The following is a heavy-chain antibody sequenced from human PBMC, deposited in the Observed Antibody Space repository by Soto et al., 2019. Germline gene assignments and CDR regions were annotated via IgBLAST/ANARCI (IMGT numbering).Heavy chain of an antibody. J-gene: IGHJ4*02. CDR2: ISSSSYI. D-gene: IGHD6-13*01. CDR3: ARDGSSLEIDY. CDR1: GFTFSSYS. V-gene: IGHV3-21*01. Sequence: GGSLRLSCAASGFTFSSYSMNWVRQAPGKGLEWASSISSSSYIYYADSVKGRFTISRDNAKNSLYLQMNSLRAEDTAVYYCARDGSSLEIDYWGQGTLVTVSS.